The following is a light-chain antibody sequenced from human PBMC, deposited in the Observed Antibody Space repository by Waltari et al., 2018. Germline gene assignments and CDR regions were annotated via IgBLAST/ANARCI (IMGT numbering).Light chain of an antibody. CDR3: CSYAGSYTYV. CDR2: DVS. V-gene: IGLV2-11*01. CDR1: SSDVGGYNY. Sequence: LTQPRSVSGSPGQSVTISCTGTSSDVGGYNYVSWYQQHPGKAPKLMIYDVSKRPSGVPDRFSGSKSGNTASLTISGLQAEDEADYYCCSYAGSYTYVFGTGTKVTVL. J-gene: IGLJ1*01.